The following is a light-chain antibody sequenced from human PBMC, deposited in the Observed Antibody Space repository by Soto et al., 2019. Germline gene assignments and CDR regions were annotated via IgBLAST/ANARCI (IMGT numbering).Light chain of an antibody. Sequence: QSVLTQPPSVSGVPGQRVTISCTGSSSNIGAGYDVHWYQQLPGTAPKLLIYRNNNRPSGVPDRFSGAKSDTSASLAITGLQAEDEADYYCQSYDNSLSTRVFGGGTKLTVL. CDR2: RNN. J-gene: IGLJ3*02. CDR3: QSYDNSLSTRV. CDR1: SSNIGAGYD. V-gene: IGLV1-40*01.